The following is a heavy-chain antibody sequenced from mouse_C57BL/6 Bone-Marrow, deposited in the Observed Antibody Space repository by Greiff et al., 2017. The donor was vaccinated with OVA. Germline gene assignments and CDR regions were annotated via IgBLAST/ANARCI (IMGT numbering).Heavy chain of an antibody. Sequence: QVHVKQSGAELARPGASVKLSCKASGYTFKSHGISWGKQRNGQGLEGIGEIYPRSGNTYYNEKFKGKATLTGDKSSSTAYMELRSLTSEDSAVYFCARCFYDYDGGFAYWGQGTLVTVSA. CDR3: ARCFYDYDGGFAY. CDR2: IYPRSGNT. CDR1: GYTFKSHG. J-gene: IGHJ3*01. D-gene: IGHD2-4*01. V-gene: IGHV1-81*01.